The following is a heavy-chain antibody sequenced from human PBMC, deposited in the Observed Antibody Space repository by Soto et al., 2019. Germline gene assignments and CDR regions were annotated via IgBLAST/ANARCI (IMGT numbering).Heavy chain of an antibody. D-gene: IGHD6-19*01. CDR3: ARLQASGWSRREPF. CDR1: GGSISSSSYY. J-gene: IGHJ4*02. Sequence: KTSETLSLTCTVSGGSISSSSYYWGWIRQPPGKGLEWIGSIYYSGSTYYNPSLKSRVTISVDTSKNQFSLKLSSVTAADTAVYYCARLQASGWSRREPFWGQGTLVTVSS. CDR2: IYYSGST. V-gene: IGHV4-39*01.